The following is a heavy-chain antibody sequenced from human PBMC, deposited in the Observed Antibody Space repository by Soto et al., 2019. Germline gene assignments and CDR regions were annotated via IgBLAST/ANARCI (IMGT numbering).Heavy chain of an antibody. D-gene: IGHD4-17*01. J-gene: IGHJ6*02. CDR1: GATFRSYA. V-gene: IGHV1-69*01. Sequence: VQMVQYGAEVKKPGSSMKVSCRASGATFRSYAFTWVRQAPGHGLEWMGGISPIFGSTIYARQFQGRVTITADDSASTAAMELNSLSSENPGVYYCAGDYGVYDWYGMDVWGQGTTVTVSS. CDR2: ISPIFGST. CDR3: AGDYGVYDWYGMDV.